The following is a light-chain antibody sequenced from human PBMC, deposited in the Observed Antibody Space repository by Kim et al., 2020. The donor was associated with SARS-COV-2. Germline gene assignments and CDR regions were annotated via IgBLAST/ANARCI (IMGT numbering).Light chain of an antibody. Sequence: QSALTQPASVSGSPGQSITISCTGTSSDVGVYNYVSWYQQHPGKAPKLMIYDVSKRPSGVSNRFSGSKSGNTASLTISGLQAEDEADYCCSSYTSSSTYVFGSGTKV. J-gene: IGLJ1*01. CDR2: DVS. CDR3: SSYTSSSTYV. V-gene: IGLV2-14*01. CDR1: SSDVGVYNY.